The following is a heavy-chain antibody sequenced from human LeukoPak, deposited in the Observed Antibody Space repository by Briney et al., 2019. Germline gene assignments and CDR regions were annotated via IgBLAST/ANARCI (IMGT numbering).Heavy chain of an antibody. J-gene: IGHJ4*02. Sequence: GGSLRLSCAASGFTFSSYAMHWVRQAPGKGLEWVAVISYDGSNKYYADSVKGRFTISRDNSKNTLYLQMNSLRAEDTAVYYCAKDLTQVSSSWYPYYFDYWGQGTLVTVSS. CDR2: ISYDGSNK. CDR3: AKDLTQVSSSWYPYYFDY. V-gene: IGHV3-30-3*01. D-gene: IGHD6-13*01. CDR1: GFTFSSYA.